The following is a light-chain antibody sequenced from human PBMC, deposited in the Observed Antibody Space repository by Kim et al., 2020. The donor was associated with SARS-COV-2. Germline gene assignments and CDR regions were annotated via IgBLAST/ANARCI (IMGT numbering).Light chain of an antibody. CDR3: HHENDWPPGP. J-gene: IGKJ2*01. CDR2: SSS. V-gene: IGKV3-15*01. CDR1: QNINNY. Sequence: IVMTQSPPTLSVSPGERATLSCRASQNINNYLAWYQQKPGQAPRLLIYSSSTRATGVPDRFSGSGSGTEFTLTINSLQSEDFAVYYCHHENDWPPGPFGQGTKLEI.